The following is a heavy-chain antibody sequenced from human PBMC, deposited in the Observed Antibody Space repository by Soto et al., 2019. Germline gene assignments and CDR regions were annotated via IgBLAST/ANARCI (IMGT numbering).Heavy chain of an antibody. CDR2: ISGSGGST. CDR1: GFTFSSYA. Sequence: PGGSLRLSCAASGFTFSSYAMSWVRQAPGKGLEWVSAISGSGGSTYYADSVKGRFTISRDNSKNTLYLQMDSLRAEDTAVYYCAKGIHFDSSGYYLGALRLVYGMDVWGQGTTVTVYS. J-gene: IGHJ6*02. CDR3: AKGIHFDSSGYYLGALRLVYGMDV. D-gene: IGHD3-22*01. V-gene: IGHV3-23*01.